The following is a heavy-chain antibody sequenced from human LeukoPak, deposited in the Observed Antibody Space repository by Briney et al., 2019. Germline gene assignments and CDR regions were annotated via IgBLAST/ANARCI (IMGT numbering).Heavy chain of an antibody. CDR3: AMYSSSSLGNVKNY. V-gene: IGHV4-59*01. CDR1: GGSLSSYY. CDR2: IYYSGST. D-gene: IGHD6-6*01. J-gene: IGHJ4*02. Sequence: SETLSLTCTVSGGSLSSYYGSWIRQPPGKGLEWIGYIYYSGSTNYNPSLKSRVTISVDTSKNQFSLKLSSVTAADTAVYYCAMYSSSSLGNVKNYWGQGTLVTVSS.